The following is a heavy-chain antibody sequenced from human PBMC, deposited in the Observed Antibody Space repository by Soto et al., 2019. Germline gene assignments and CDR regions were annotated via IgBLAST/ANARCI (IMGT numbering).Heavy chain of an antibody. D-gene: IGHD2-2*01. CDR3: ARGRIPSAIFDWFDP. CDR1: GVTVDRSG. CDR2: IWSDGSTE. J-gene: IGHJ5*02. V-gene: IGHV3-33*01. Sequence: PGGSLGLSCAACGVTVDRSGMPGVRKAPGKGLEWVAVIWSDGSTEYYADSVKGRFTISRDNSKNTMYLQMNSLRGEDTGVYYCARGRIPSAIFDWFDPWGQGTLVTVSS.